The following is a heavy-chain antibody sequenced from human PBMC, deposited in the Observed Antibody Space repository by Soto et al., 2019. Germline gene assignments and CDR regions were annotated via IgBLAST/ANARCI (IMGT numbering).Heavy chain of an antibody. CDR3: ARDVGKNY. CDR2: IHSSGNL. CDR1: GASVSSYY. Sequence: GPGLPSETLSLTCSVSGASVSSYYWSWFRQPVGKGLEWIGRIHSSGNLNYNPSLESRVTMSLDTSKNQFSLRLSSLTAADTALYLCARDVGKNYWGQGTRVTVSS. V-gene: IGHV4-4*07. D-gene: IGHD3-10*01. J-gene: IGHJ4*02.